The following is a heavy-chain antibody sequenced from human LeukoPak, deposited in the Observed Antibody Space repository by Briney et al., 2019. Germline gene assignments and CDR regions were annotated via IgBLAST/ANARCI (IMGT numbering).Heavy chain of an antibody. CDR3: ARHIAAAGTEAFDI. V-gene: IGHV3-23*01. D-gene: IGHD6-13*01. J-gene: IGHJ3*02. Sequence: GGSLRLSCVASGFTFSSYAMSWVRQAPGKGLEWVSAISGSGGSTYYADSVKGRFTISRDNSKNTLYLQMNSLRAEDTAVYYCARHIAAAGTEAFDIWGQGTMVTVSS. CDR1: GFTFSSYA. CDR2: ISGSGGST.